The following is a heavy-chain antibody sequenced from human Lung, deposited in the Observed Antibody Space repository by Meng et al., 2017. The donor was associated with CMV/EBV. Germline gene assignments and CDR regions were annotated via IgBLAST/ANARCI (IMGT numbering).Heavy chain of an antibody. J-gene: IGHJ6*01. CDR3: ARDGAAGPANYYYYYGMDV. Sequence: SETLSLXCAVSGGSISSSNWWSWVRQPPGKGLEWIGEIYHSGSTNYNPSLKSRVTISVDKSKNQFSLKLSSVTAADTAVYYCARDGAAGPANYYYYYGMDVWXQGTTVTVSS. V-gene: IGHV4-4*02. CDR2: IYHSGST. D-gene: IGHD6-13*01. CDR1: GGSISSSNW.